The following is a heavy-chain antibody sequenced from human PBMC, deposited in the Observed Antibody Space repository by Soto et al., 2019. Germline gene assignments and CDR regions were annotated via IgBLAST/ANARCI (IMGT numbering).Heavy chain of an antibody. CDR2: ISSSSRYT. J-gene: IGHJ6*02. CDR3: TGSYPYKSENSHYYNMDV. Sequence: PGGSLRLSCAASGFTFSDYYMSCIRQAPGKGLEWVSYISSSSRYTNYADSGKGRFTISRDNAKNSLYLQMNSLRAEDTAVYYCTGSYPYKSENSHYYNMDVWGQGTTVTVSS. V-gene: IGHV3-11*03. D-gene: IGHD3-9*01. CDR1: GFTFSDYY.